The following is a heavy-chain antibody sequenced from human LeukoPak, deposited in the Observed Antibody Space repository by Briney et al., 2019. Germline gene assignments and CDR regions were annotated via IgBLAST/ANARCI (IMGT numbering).Heavy chain of an antibody. V-gene: IGHV1-8*03. CDR3: ARLPHWNYARDAFDI. J-gene: IGHJ3*02. D-gene: IGHD1-7*01. Sequence: GASVKVSCKASGYTFTTYDINWVRQATGQGLEWMGYMNPNSGNRVYAQKFQGRVSITTNTAISTAYMELSSLTSEDTAVYYCARLPHWNYARDAFDIWGQGTMVTVSS. CDR1: GYTFTTYD. CDR2: MNPNSGNR.